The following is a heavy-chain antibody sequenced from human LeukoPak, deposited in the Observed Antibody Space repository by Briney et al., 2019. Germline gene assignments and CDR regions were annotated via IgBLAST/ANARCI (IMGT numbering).Heavy chain of an antibody. J-gene: IGHJ4*02. D-gene: IGHD1-1*01. CDR1: GFSVTRNY. CDR2: MYSGGGT. Sequence: GGSPRLSCAASGFSVTRNYVSWVRQAPGKGLEWVSLMYSGGGTSYADSVKGRFTISRDTSKNTLYPQMSSLRAEDTALYYCARYDNGKDYFDYWGQGTLVTVSS. CDR3: ARYDNGKDYFDY. V-gene: IGHV3-53*01.